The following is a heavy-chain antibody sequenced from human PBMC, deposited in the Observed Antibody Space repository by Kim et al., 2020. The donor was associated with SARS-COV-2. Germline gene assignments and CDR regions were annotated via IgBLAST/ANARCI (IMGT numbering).Heavy chain of an antibody. J-gene: IGHJ4*02. CDR1: GFTFSDYW. D-gene: IGHD2-21*01. CDR3: VRVISRDEGCGD. CDR2: MKGDGSRI. V-gene: IGHV3-7*01. Sequence: GGSLRLSCAASGFTFSDYWMTWVRQAPGKGLEWVSNMKGDGSRIAYVDSVKGRFTISRDNAKNLLYLQMNNLRVEDTAVYYCVRVISRDEGCGDWGQGVLVTVSS.